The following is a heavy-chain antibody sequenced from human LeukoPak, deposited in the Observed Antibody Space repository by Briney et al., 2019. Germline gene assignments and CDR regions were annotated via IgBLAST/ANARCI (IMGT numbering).Heavy chain of an antibody. CDR1: GFTFSSYA. CDR2: ISGSGGST. CDR3: AKGDGIAVAGSVSGY. J-gene: IGHJ4*02. D-gene: IGHD6-19*01. Sequence: GGSLRLSCAASGFTFSSYAMSWVRQAPGKGLEWVSAISGSGGSTYYADSVKGRFTISRDNAKNSLYLQMNSLRAEDTALYYCAKGDGIAVAGSVSGYWGQGTLVTVSS. V-gene: IGHV3-23*01.